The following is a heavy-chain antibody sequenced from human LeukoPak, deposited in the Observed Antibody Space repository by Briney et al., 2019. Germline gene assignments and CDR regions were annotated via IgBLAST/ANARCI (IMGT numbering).Heavy chain of an antibody. D-gene: IGHD4-17*01. J-gene: IGHJ4*02. V-gene: IGHV3-66*01. Sequence: GGSLRLSCAASGFTVSSNYMSWVRQAPGKGLEWVSVIYSGGNTYYADSVKGRFAISRDNSKNTLYLQMNSLRAEDTAVYYCASTFYGDSPPYWGQGTLVTVSS. CDR3: ASTFYGDSPPY. CDR1: GFTVSSNY. CDR2: IYSGGNT.